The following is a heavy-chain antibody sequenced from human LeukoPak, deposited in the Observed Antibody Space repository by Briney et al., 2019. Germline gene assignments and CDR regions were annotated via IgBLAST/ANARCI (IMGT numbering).Heavy chain of an antibody. J-gene: IGHJ4*02. CDR1: GGSISSGGYY. V-gene: IGHV4-31*03. CDR3: ARDGQWWQQLEKTDY. CDR2: IYYSGST. D-gene: IGHD6-13*01. Sequence: PSETLPLTCTVSGGSISSGGYYWSWIRQHPGKGLEWIGYIYYSGSTYYNPSLKSRLTISVDTSKNQFSLKLSSVTAADTAVYYCARDGQWWQQLEKTDYWGQGTLVTVSS.